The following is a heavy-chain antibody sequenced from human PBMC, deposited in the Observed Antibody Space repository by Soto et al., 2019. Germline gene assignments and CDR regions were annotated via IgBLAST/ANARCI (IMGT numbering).Heavy chain of an antibody. CDR1: GFTFSNHG. D-gene: IGHD2-15*01. V-gene: IGHV3-33*01. Sequence: QVHSVEFGGGVVQPGTSLRLSCAVSGFTFSNHGMHWVRQAPGKGLEWVAFISYAGRYIEYADSLQGRFTISRDNFKDTLFLQMNTLRGDDTAVYYCARDRGWSRSHYFDSWGQGTLVTVSS. CDR3: ARDRGWSRSHYFDS. CDR2: ISYAGRYI. J-gene: IGHJ4*02.